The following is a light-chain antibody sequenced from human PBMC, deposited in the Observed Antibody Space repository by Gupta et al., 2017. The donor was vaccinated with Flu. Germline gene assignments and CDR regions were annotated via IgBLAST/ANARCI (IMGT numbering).Light chain of an antibody. CDR1: QGRLNRNGYNY. CDR3: KHPIHTPWT. Sequence: PAAISCVRSQGRLNRNGYNYLDWYLQKPGQAPQLLIDIDSKRASGVPDRFSGSGSGTDFTLKISRVEADDVGIYYCKHPIHTPWTVGQGTKVEIK. CDR2: IDS. V-gene: IGKV2-28*01. J-gene: IGKJ1*01.